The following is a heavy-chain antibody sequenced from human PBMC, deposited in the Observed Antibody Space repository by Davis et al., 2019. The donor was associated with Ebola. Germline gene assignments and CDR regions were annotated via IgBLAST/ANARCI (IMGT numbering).Heavy chain of an antibody. V-gene: IGHV3-7*01. J-gene: IGHJ5*02. CDR1: GFTFSRDW. CDR3: ARDLTVGFDP. CDR2: IKEDGSEK. D-gene: IGHD4-11*01. Sequence: GESLKISCAGSGFTFSRDWMSWVRQAPGKGLEWVANIKEDGSEKYYVDSVKGRFTISRDNAKNSLYLQMNSLRAEDTAVYYCARDLTVGFDPWGQGTLVTVSS.